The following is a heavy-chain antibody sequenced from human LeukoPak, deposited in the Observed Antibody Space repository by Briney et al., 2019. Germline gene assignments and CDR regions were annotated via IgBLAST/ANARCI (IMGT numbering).Heavy chain of an antibody. CDR2: INPNSGGT. CDR3: ARDHSIVGATTLDY. V-gene: IGHV1-2*02. CDR1: GYTFTGYY. D-gene: IGHD1-26*01. Sequence: GASVKVSCKASGYTFTGYYMHWVRQAPGQGLEWMGWINPNSGGTNYAQKFQGRVTMTRDTSISTAYMELSRLRSDDTAVYYCARDHSIVGATTLDYWGQGTLVTASS. J-gene: IGHJ4*02.